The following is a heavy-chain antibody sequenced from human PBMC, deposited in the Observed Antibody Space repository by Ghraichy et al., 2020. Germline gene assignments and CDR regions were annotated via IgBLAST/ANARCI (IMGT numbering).Heavy chain of an antibody. CDR1: GLMFSSNT. Sequence: GGSLRLSCVASGLMFSSNTMNWVRQAPGKGLEWVSSISSSTRYIYYADSVKGRFTISRDNAKNSLYLQMNSLRAEDTAVYYCATYDGSGSHRSLGYWGQGSLVTVSS. J-gene: IGHJ4*02. V-gene: IGHV3-21*01. CDR2: ISSSTRYI. CDR3: ATYDGSGSHRSLGY. D-gene: IGHD3-22*01.